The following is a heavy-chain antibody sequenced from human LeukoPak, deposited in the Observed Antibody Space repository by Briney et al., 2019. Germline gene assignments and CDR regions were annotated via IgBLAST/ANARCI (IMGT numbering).Heavy chain of an antibody. V-gene: IGHV4-34*01. Sequence: SETLSLTCAVYGGSFSGYYWSWIRQPPGKGLEWIGEINHSGSTNYNPSLKSRVTISVDTSKNQFSLKLSSVTAADTAVYYCARTRRGYSYGSWLDPWGQGTLVTVSS. D-gene: IGHD5-18*01. CDR2: INHSGST. CDR1: GGSFSGYY. CDR3: ARTRRGYSYGSWLDP. J-gene: IGHJ5*02.